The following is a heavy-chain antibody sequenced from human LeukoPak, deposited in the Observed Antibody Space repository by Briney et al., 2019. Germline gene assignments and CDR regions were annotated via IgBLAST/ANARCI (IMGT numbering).Heavy chain of an antibody. J-gene: IGHJ4*02. CDR3: ATDYGKDPLYFDY. CDR2: ISYDASNK. D-gene: IGHD3-16*01. Sequence: PGGSLRLSCAASGFTFTGYAMHWVRQAPGKGLEWVAVISYDASNKYYADSVKGRFTISRDNSKNTLYLQMASLRAEDTAVYYCATDYGKDPLYFDYWGQGTLVTVSS. CDR1: GFTFTGYA. V-gene: IGHV3-30*04.